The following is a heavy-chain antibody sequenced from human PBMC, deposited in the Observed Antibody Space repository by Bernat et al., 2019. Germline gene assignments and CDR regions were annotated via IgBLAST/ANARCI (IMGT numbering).Heavy chain of an antibody. Sequence: EVQLVESGGGLVQPGGSLKLSCAASGFTFSASAMHWVRQASGKGLEWVGRIRSKANSYATAYAASVKGRFTISRDDSKITAYLQMNSLKTEDTAVYYCARRYDSAFDIWGQGTMVTVSS. CDR3: ARRYDSAFDI. V-gene: IGHV3-73*02. D-gene: IGHD3-22*01. J-gene: IGHJ3*02. CDR1: GFTFSASA. CDR2: IRSKANSYAT.